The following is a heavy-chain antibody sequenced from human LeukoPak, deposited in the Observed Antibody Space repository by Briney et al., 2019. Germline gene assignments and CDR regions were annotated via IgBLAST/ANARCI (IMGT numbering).Heavy chain of an antibody. CDR2: IYYSGST. Sequence: PSETLSLTCTVSGGSISSYYWSWIRQPPGKGLEWIGYIYYSGSTNYNPSLKSRVTISVDTSKNQLSLKLSSVTAADTAVYYCAGDGRGWYAFDYWGQGTLVTVSS. V-gene: IGHV4-59*01. CDR3: AGDGRGWYAFDY. J-gene: IGHJ4*02. CDR1: GGSISSYY. D-gene: IGHD6-19*01.